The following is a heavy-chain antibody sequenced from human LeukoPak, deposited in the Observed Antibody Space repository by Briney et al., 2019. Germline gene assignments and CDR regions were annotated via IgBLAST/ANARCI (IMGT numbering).Heavy chain of an antibody. CDR2: MNPNSGNT. Sequence: GASVKVSCKASGYTFTSYDINWVRQATGQGLEWMGWMNPNSGNTGYAQKFQGRVTITRNTSISTAYMELSSLRPEDTAVYYCARGRVTKDYYYYYMDVWGKGTTVTVSS. J-gene: IGHJ6*03. CDR3: ARGRVTKDYYYYYMDV. CDR1: GYTFTSYD. V-gene: IGHV1-8*03. D-gene: IGHD4-23*01.